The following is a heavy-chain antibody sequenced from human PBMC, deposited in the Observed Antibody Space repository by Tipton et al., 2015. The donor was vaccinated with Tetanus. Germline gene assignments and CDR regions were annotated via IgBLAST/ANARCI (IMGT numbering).Heavy chain of an antibody. CDR1: GASINAGGYL. D-gene: IGHD1-26*01. V-gene: IGHV4-31*02. CDR3: ARGLPREPFYLDY. CDR2: IYYTELT. Sequence: GASINAGGYLWTWVRQHPGKGLEWIGNIYYTELTSYTPSLNSRVSISVDTSKNQFSLWLTSVTAADTAVYFCARGLPREPFYLDYWGQGKQVIVSS. J-gene: IGHJ4*02.